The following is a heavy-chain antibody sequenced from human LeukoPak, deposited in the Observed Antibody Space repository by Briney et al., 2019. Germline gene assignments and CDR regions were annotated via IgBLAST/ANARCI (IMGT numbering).Heavy chain of an antibody. CDR1: GSSIRSSSYH. D-gene: IGHD2-2*01. Sequence: PSETLSLTCTVSGSSIRSSSYHWGWVRQPPGKGLEWIGNIHYSGSTSYNPSLKSRVTLSVDTSKNQFSLKLSSVTAADPAWFYCARLTGRDTSDWPYFHYWGQGALVTVSS. CDR2: IHYSGST. J-gene: IGHJ4*01. CDR3: ARLTGRDTSDWPYFHY. V-gene: IGHV4-39*01.